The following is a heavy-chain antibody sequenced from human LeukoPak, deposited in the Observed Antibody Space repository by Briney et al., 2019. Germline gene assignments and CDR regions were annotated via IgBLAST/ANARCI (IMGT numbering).Heavy chain of an antibody. CDR3: TPSIAVAGSLDY. D-gene: IGHD6-19*01. CDR1: GFTFSNVW. V-gene: IGHV3-15*01. CDR2: IKSKTDGGTT. Sequence: GGSLRLSCAASGFTFSNVWMSWVRQAPGKGLGWVGRIKSKTDGGTTDYAAPVKGRFTISRDDSKNTLNLQMNSLKTEDTAVYYCTPSIAVAGSLDYWGQGTLVTVSS. J-gene: IGHJ4*02.